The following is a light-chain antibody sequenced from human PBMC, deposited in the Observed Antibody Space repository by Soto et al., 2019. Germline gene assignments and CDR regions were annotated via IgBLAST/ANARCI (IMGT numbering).Light chain of an antibody. J-gene: IGKJ1*01. V-gene: IGKV1-6*02. CDR1: QGISND. CDR2: GAS. CDR3: LQDYPYPRT. Sequence: AIQMTQSPSSLSASVGDRVTLTCRASQGISNDLGWYQVKPGTAPKLLLYGASTLHSGVRSRFSGSGSGTDFTLTIISLQPGDFATYYWLQDYPYPRTFGQGTRV.